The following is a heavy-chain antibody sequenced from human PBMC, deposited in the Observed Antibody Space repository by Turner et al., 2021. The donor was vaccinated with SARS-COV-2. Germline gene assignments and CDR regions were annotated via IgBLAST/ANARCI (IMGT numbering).Heavy chain of an antibody. J-gene: IGHJ6*02. V-gene: IGHV3-30*18. D-gene: IGHD3-3*01. CDR2: ISYEGSNK. CDR1: GFTCSSYD. Sequence: QVQLVESAGAVVQPGSSLSFSCASSGFTCSSYDLHWVRQAHGKGREWVAVISYEGSNKYYADYVKGRFTISRDNCKNTMYLQMNSLRAEDTAVYYGAKEGPERGDFWGGYHGYYYGRDVWGQGTTVTVSS. CDR3: AKEGPERGDFWGGYHGYYYGRDV.